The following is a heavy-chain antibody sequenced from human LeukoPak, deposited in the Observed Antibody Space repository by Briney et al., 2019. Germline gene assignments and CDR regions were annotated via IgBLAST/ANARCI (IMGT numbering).Heavy chain of an antibody. Sequence: GVSLRLSCAASGFTFSSYGMSWVRQAPGKGLEWVSYISSSSSTIYYADSVKGRFTISRDNAKNSLYLQMNSLRAEDTAVYYCARAHKIRAWEVYMDVWGKGTTVTVSS. D-gene: IGHD1-26*01. CDR1: GFTFSSYG. CDR2: ISSSSSTI. J-gene: IGHJ6*03. V-gene: IGHV3-48*01. CDR3: ARAHKIRAWEVYMDV.